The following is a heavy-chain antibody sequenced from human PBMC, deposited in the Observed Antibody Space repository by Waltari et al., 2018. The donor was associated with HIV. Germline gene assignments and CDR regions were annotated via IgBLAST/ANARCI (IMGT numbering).Heavy chain of an antibody. J-gene: IGHJ4*02. CDR1: GFTFSAIW. CDR2: IKQDGSEQ. Sequence: EVQLVESGGGLVQPGGSLRLSCAASGFTFSAIWMTWVRPAPGKGLEWVANIKQDGSEQYYVDSVKGRFTISRDNAKNSLYLQMNSLRADDTAVYYWARPQGGYSYGFNYWGQGTLVTVSS. CDR3: ARPQGGYSYGFNY. D-gene: IGHD5-18*01. V-gene: IGHV3-7*01.